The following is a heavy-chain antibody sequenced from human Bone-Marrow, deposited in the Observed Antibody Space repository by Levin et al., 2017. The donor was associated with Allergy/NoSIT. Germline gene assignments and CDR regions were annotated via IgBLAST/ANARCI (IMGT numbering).Heavy chain of an antibody. CDR1: GYSFTTYA. V-gene: IGHV1-3*01. D-gene: IGHD2/OR15-2a*01. Sequence: ASVKVSCKTSGYSFTTYAIHWVRQAPGQSLVWMGWINGGNGNTKYSEKFQGRITITRDTSASTAYMEVSSLRSEDTAVYYCARSYFASATYSYWGQGTLVTVSS. CDR2: INGGNGNT. J-gene: IGHJ4*02. CDR3: ARSYFASATYSY.